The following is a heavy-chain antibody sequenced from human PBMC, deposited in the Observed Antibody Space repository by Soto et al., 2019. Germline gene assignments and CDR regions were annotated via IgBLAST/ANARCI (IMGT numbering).Heavy chain of an antibody. D-gene: IGHD1-1*01. Sequence: GPEMKWPGASVKVSCQASGYTFTSHHISWVRQAPGQGLEWMGWISPYSGNTDYAQNLQGRVTMTTETLTSTAYMELRSLRSDDAAVYYCARDKQERLFYYYYGLDVWGQGTTVTVSS. CDR2: ISPYSGNT. J-gene: IGHJ6*02. CDR1: GYTFTSHH. V-gene: IGHV1-18*04. CDR3: ARDKQERLFYYYYGLDV.